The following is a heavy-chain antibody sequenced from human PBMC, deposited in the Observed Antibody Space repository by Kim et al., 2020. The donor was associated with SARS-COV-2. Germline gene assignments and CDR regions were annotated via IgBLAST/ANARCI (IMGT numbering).Heavy chain of an antibody. V-gene: IGHV3-23*01. J-gene: IGHJ4*02. CDR1: GFTFSSYA. Sequence: GGSLRLSCAASGFTFSSYAMSWVRQAPGKGLEWVSAISGSGGSTYYADSVKGRFTISRDNSKNTLYLQMNSLRAEDTAVYYCAKARIVVVPAATPFDYWGQGTLVTVSS. CDR2: ISGSGGST. D-gene: IGHD2-2*01. CDR3: AKARIVVVPAATPFDY.